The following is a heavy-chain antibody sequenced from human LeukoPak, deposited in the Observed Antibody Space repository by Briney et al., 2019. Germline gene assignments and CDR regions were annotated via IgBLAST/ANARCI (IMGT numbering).Heavy chain of an antibody. J-gene: IGHJ4*02. CDR3: ARSRDYDSSGFYEFDS. Sequence: PSETLSLTCTVSGGSITSYYWNWLRQPPGEGPEWIAFIYHTGSTNYDPSLRSRVTISLDTSKKQFSLNLRSVSAADTAIYYCARSRDYDSSGFYEFDSWGQGTLVTVSS. CDR1: GGSITSYY. V-gene: IGHV4-59*01. D-gene: IGHD3-22*01. CDR2: IYHTGST.